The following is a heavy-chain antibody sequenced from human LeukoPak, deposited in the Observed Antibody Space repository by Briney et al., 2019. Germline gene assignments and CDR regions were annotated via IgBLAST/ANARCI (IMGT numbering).Heavy chain of an antibody. Sequence: GGPLHISCKGSGYRFTSYWIGWARQMPGQGLEWMGIIFPDGADTKQTKYSPSLQGQATISADKSINTAYLQWSRLKASDTAMYYCARRLMSGAAPNRFDYWGQGTLVTVSS. CDR2: IFPDGADT. J-gene: IGHJ4*02. D-gene: IGHD2-8*01. CDR1: GYRFTSYW. V-gene: IGHV5-51*01. CDR3: ARRLMSGAAPNRFDY.